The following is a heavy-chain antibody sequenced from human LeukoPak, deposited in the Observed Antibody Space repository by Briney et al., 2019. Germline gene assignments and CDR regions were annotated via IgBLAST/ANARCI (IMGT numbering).Heavy chain of an antibody. Sequence: PSETPSLTCPVTGGPIRIYYRSRLRQPPGKGLEWIGYIYYSGSTNYNPSLKSRVTISVDTSKNQFSLKLSSVTAADTAVYYCARLGRTSYWYFDLWGRGTLVTVSS. D-gene: IGHD2-2*01. CDR2: IYYSGST. V-gene: IGHV4-59*08. CDR1: GGPIRIYY. CDR3: ARLGRTSYWYFDL. J-gene: IGHJ2*01.